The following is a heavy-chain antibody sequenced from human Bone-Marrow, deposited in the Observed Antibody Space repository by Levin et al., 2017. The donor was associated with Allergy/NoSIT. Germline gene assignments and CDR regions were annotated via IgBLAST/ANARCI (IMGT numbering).Heavy chain of an antibody. J-gene: IGHJ4*02. CDR2: ISGSGDRT. V-gene: IGHV3-23*01. Sequence: GESLKISCAASGFTFNNYAMSWVRQAPGKGPEWVSAISGSGDRTYYADSVKGRFAISRDNSKKTLYLQMNSLRAGDTAVYYCAKEESPPYFDYWGQGTLVTVSS. CDR3: AKEESPPYFDY. CDR1: GFTFNNYA.